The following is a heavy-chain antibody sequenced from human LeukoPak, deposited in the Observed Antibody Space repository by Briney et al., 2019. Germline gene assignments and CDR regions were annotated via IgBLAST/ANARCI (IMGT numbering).Heavy chain of an antibody. J-gene: IGHJ4*02. CDR2: ISAYNGNT. CDR3: ARDAGQIRFLEWLLPYYFDY. D-gene: IGHD3-3*01. V-gene: IGHV1-18*01. CDR1: GYTFTSYG. Sequence: ASVKVSCKASGYTFTSYGISWVRQAPGQGLEWMGWISAYNGNTNYAQKLQGRVTMTTDTSTSTAYMELRSLRSDDTAVYYCARDAGQIRFLEWLLPYYFDYWGQGTLVTVSS.